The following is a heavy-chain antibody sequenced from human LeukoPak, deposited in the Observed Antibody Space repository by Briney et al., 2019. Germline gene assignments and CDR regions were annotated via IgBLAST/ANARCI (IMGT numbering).Heavy chain of an antibody. Sequence: RPGGSLRLSCAASGFTFDDYGMSWVRQAPGKGLEWVSATNWNGGSTHYADSVKGRFTISRDNAKNSLYLQMNSLRAEDTAVYYCARETPPQYMDVWGKGTTVTVSS. CDR3: ARETPPQYMDV. J-gene: IGHJ6*03. CDR1: GFTFDDYG. V-gene: IGHV3-20*04. CDR2: TNWNGGST.